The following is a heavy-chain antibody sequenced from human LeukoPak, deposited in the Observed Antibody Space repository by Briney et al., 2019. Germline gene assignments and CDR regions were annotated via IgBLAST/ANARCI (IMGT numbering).Heavy chain of an antibody. CDR1: GFTFSSYA. CDR2: ISSSSSTI. D-gene: IGHD4/OR15-4a*01. V-gene: IGHV3-48*02. J-gene: IGHJ2*01. CDR3: ARAGLRSYWYFDL. Sequence: GGSLRLSCAASGFTFSSYAMSWVRQAPGKGLEWVSYISSSSSTIYYADSVKGRFTISRDNAKDSLYLQMNSLRDDDTAVYYCARAGLRSYWYFDLWGRGTLVAVSS.